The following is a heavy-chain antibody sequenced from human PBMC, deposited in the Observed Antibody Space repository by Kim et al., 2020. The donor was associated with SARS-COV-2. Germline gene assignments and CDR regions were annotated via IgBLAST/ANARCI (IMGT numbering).Heavy chain of an antibody. V-gene: IGHV4-39*01. CDR3: ARQVVSAWFNFDL. J-gene: IGHJ3*01. Sequence: YYNLALKDRLTISVDTSRKQFSLKVTSVTAADTAMYYCARQVVSAWFNFDLWSQGTMVTVSS. D-gene: IGHD2-15*01.